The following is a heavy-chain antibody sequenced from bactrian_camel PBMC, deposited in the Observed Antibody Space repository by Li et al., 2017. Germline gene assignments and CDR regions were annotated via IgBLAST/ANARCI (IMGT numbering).Heavy chain of an antibody. CDR1: GYTYSIKC. J-gene: IGHJ4*01. D-gene: IGHD7*01. CDR3: AAEPVACPPREFQDYTY. V-gene: IGHV3S53*01. Sequence: VQLVESGGGSVQAGGSLRLSCAYSGYTYSIKCLGWYRQAPGKEREGVAAIDKAGRISYVDSVRGRFTISRDNAHNTLNLEMNSLKPEDTAMYYCAAEPVACPPREFQDYTYWGQGTQVTV. CDR2: IDKAGRI.